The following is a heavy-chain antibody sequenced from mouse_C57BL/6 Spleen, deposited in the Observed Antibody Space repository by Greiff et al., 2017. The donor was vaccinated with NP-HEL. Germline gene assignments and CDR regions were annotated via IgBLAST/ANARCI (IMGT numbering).Heavy chain of an antibody. Sequence: QVQLQQSGAELVKPGASVKMSCKASGYTFTSYWITWVKQRPGQGLEWIGDIYPGSGSTNYNEKFKSKATLTGDTSSSTAYMQLSSLTSGDSAVYYCAGQGVVAKDYWGQGTSVTVSS. V-gene: IGHV1-55*01. CDR2: IYPGSGST. D-gene: IGHD1-1*01. J-gene: IGHJ4*01. CDR1: GYTFTSYW. CDR3: AGQGVVAKDY.